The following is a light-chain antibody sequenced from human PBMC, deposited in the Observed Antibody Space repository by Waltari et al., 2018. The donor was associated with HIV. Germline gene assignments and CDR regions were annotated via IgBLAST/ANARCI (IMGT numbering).Light chain of an antibody. J-gene: IGKJ4*01. CDR1: QSISNW. CDR2: KTS. V-gene: IGKV1-5*03. Sequence: DIQMTQSPSTLSASVGDSVAITCRASQSISNWLAWYQQKPGKAPKLLIYKTSSLESGVPSRFSGSASGTEFTLTISSLQPDDFATYYCQQYDSYPLTFGGGTKVEIK. CDR3: QQYDSYPLT.